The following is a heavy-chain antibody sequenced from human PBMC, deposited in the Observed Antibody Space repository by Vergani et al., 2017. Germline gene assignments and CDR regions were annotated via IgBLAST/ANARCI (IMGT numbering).Heavy chain of an antibody. D-gene: IGHD3-22*01. CDR3: AKDIHYYDSSGYYSAFDY. J-gene: IGHJ4*02. CDR2: INWNSGSI. V-gene: IGHV3-9*01. Sequence: EVQLVESGGGLAQPGRSLRLSCAASGFTFDDYAMHWVRQAPGKGLEWVSGINWNSGSIGYADSVKGRFTISRDNAKNSLYLQMNSLRAEDTALYYCAKDIHYYDSSGYYSAFDYWGQGTLVTVSS. CDR1: GFTFDDYA.